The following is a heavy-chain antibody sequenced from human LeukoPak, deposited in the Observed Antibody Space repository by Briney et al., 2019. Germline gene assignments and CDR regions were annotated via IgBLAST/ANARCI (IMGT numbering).Heavy chain of an antibody. CDR3: ARDPDAITMVRGGKFDY. CDR2: IIPILGIA. Sequence: SVKVSCKASGGTFSSYAISRVRQAPGQGLEWMGRIIPILGIANYAQKFQGRVTITADKSTSTAYMELSSLRSEDTAVYYCARDPDAITMVRGGKFDYWGQGTLVTVSS. V-gene: IGHV1-69*04. CDR1: GGTFSSYA. J-gene: IGHJ4*02. D-gene: IGHD3-10*01.